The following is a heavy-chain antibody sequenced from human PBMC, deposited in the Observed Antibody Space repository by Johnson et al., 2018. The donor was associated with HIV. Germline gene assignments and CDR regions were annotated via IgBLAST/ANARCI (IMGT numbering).Heavy chain of an antibody. J-gene: IGHJ3*02. V-gene: IGHV3-66*01. Sequence: EQLVESGGGVVQPGRSLRLSCAASGFTFDDYAMHWVRQAPGKGLEWVSVIYSGGNTYYADSVKGRFTISRDNSKNTLYLQMNSLRAEDTAVYYCARGRYYDSSGYESGAFDIWGQGTMVTVSS. CDR3: ARGRYYDSSGYESGAFDI. CDR2: IYSGGNT. CDR1: GFTFDDYA. D-gene: IGHD3-22*01.